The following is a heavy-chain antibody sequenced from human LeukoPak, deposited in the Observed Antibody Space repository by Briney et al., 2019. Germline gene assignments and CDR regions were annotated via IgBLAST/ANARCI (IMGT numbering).Heavy chain of an antibody. J-gene: IGHJ1*01. D-gene: IGHD3-22*01. CDR2: ITPIFGTA. CDR1: GGTFSSYA. CDR3: ARDMPPQKYFYDSSGYGLV. V-gene: IGHV1-69*01. Sequence: SMNLSCKASGGTFSSYAIRWVRQAPGQGLEWMGGITPIFGTANYTQKVQGRVTFTADESTSTAYMELSRLRSEDTLVYYCARDMPPQKYFYDSSGYGLVWGQGTLVTVSS.